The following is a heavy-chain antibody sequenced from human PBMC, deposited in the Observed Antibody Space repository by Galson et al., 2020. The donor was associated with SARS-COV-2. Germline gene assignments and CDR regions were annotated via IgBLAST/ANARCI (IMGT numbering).Heavy chain of an antibody. V-gene: IGHV3-7*01. J-gene: IGHJ6*02. CDR2: IKQDGSEK. CDR3: AREGYSYGSDGMDV. Sequence: GGSLRLSCAASGFTFSSYWMSWVRQAPGKGLEWVANIKQDGSEKYYVDSVKGRFTISRDNAKNSLYLQMNSQRAEDTAVYYCAREGYSYGSDGMDVWGQGTTVTVS. D-gene: IGHD5-18*01. CDR1: GFTFSSYW.